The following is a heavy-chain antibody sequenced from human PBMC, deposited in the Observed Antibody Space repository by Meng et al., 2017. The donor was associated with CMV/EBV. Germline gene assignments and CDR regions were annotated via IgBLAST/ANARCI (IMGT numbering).Heavy chain of an antibody. D-gene: IGHD3-16*02. CDR3: GKGGWGVIQNWYFDL. J-gene: IGHJ2*01. CDR1: GFTFSSYA. V-gene: IGHV3-30*04. Sequence: GESLKTSCAASGFTFSSYAMHWVRQAPGKGLEWVAVISYDGSNKYYADSVKGRFTISRDNSKNTLYLQMNSLRGEDTGVYYWGKGGWGVIQNWYFDLWGRGTLVTVSS. CDR2: ISYDGSNK.